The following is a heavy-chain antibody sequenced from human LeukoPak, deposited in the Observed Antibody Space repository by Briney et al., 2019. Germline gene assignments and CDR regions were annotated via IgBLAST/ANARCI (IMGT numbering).Heavy chain of an antibody. J-gene: IGHJ6*03. CDR1: GFTFSSYS. CDR3: ARDSSSSHYYYYMDV. D-gene: IGHD6-6*01. CDR2: ISSSSSYI. Sequence: PGGSLRLSCAASGFTFSSYSMNWVRQAPGKGLEWVSSISSSSSYIYYADSVKGRFTISRDNAKNSLYLQMNSLRAEDTAVYYCARDSSSSHYYYYMDVWGKGTTVTVSS. V-gene: IGHV3-21*01.